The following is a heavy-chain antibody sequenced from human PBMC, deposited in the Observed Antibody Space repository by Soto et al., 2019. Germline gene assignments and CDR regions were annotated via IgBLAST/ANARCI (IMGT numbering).Heavy chain of an antibody. D-gene: IGHD2-2*01. CDR2: IISMGGTA. CDR3: ARVVSTSDWYVGDWFDS. CDR1: GGTFGSNG. Sequence: QVLLVQSAAEVRKPGSSVKVSCKAYGGTFGSNGISWVRQAPGQGLEWMGGIISMGGTANYAQPFQDRVTITADEFTNTSYMELSSLRFDDTAVYYCARVVSTSDWYVGDWFDSWGQGTLVTVSS. V-gene: IGHV1-69*01. J-gene: IGHJ5*01.